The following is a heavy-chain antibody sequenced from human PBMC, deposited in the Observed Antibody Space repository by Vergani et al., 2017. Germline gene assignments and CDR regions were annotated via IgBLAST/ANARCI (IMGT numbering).Heavy chain of an antibody. D-gene: IGHD3-22*01. CDR1: GFTFSSYG. CDR2: ISYDGSNK. V-gene: IGHV3-30*18. J-gene: IGHJ4*02. Sequence: QVQLVESGGGVVQPGRSLRLSCAASGFTFSSYGMHWVRQAPGKGLEWVAVISYDGSNKYYADSVKGRFTISRDNSKNPLYLQMNSLRAEDTAVYYCANLNSYDSSGYYGDVDYWGQGTLVTVSS. CDR3: ANLNSYDSSGYYGDVDY.